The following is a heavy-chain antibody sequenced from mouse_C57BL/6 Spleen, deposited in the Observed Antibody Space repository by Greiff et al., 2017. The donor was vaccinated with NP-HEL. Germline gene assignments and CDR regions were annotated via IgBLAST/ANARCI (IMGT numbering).Heavy chain of an antibody. Sequence: VQLQQSGAELVKPGASVKLSCKASGYTFTSYWMHWVKQRPGRGLEWIGRIDPNSGGTKYNEKFKSKATLTVDKPSSTAYMQLSSLTSEDSAVYYCARGTPTVVPYGDAMDYWGQGTSVTVSS. J-gene: IGHJ4*01. V-gene: IGHV1-72*01. CDR2: IDPNSGGT. CDR1: GYTFTSYW. D-gene: IGHD1-1*01. CDR3: ARGTPTVVPYGDAMDY.